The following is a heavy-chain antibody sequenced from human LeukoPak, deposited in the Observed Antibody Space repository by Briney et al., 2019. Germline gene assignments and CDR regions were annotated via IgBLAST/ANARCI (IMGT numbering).Heavy chain of an antibody. CDR3: ANDDYALGVY. J-gene: IGHJ4*02. V-gene: IGHV3-23*01. D-gene: IGHD4-17*01. Sequence: PGGSLRLSCAASGFTFSSYAMSWVRQAPGKGLEWASAISGSGGSTYYADSVKGRFTISRDNSKNTLYLQMNSLRAEDTAVYYCANDDYALGVYWGQGTLVTVSS. CDR2: ISGSGGST. CDR1: GFTFSSYA.